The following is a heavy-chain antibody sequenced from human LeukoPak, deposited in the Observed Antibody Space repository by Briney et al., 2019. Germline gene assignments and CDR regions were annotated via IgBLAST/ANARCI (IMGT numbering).Heavy chain of an antibody. CDR2: IYTTGTT. CDR3: AKPRFQDSSGSSFDY. CDR1: NDSINTYS. D-gene: IGHD6-19*01. J-gene: IGHJ4*02. Sequence: PSETLSLTCTVSNDSINTYSWNWIRQPAGKGLEWIGRIYTTGTTDYNPSLKSRVTMSVDTSKNHFSLKMTSITAADTAVYYCAKPRFQDSSGSSFDYWGQGTLVTVSS. V-gene: IGHV4-4*07.